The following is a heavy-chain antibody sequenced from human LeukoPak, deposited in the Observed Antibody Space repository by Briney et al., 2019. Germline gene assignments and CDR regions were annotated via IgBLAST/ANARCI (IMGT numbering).Heavy chain of an antibody. Sequence: PGGCLRLSCAASGFTFSSYGMHLVRQAPGKGLEWVVVTSSDGSNKFYADSVKGRFTISRDNSKNMLYLQMNSLRAEDTAVYYCAKGGYNYAPGLDYWGQGTLVTVSS. CDR3: AKGGYNYAPGLDY. CDR2: TSSDGSNK. V-gene: IGHV3-30*18. D-gene: IGHD5-18*01. J-gene: IGHJ4*02. CDR1: GFTFSSYG.